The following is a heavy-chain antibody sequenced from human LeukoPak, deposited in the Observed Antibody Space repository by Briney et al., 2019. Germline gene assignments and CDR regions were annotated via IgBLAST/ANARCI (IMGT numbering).Heavy chain of an antibody. CDR2: IDPSDSYT. CDR3: AGAGIAVAGNAEYFQH. D-gene: IGHD6-19*01. J-gene: IGHJ1*01. CDR1: GFTVSSNY. V-gene: IGHV5-10-1*01. Sequence: PGGSLRLSCAASGFTVSSNYMSWVRQAPGKGLEWMGRIDPSDSYTNYSPSFQGHVTISADKSISTAYLQWSSLKASDTAMYYCAGAGIAVAGNAEYFQHWGQGTLVTVSS.